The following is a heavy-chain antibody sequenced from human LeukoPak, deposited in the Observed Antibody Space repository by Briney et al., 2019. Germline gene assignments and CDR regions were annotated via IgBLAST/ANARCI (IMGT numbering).Heavy chain of an antibody. CDR1: GYTFTGYY. CDR3: ARVPTVDTAMASFDY. CDR2: INTNTGNP. D-gene: IGHD5-18*01. J-gene: IGHJ4*02. Sequence: ASVKVSCKASGYTFTGYYMHWVRQAPGQGLEWMGWINTNTGNPTYAQGFTGRFVFSLDTSVSTAYLQISSLKAEDTAVYYCARVPTVDTAMASFDYWGQGTLVTVSS. V-gene: IGHV7-4-1*02.